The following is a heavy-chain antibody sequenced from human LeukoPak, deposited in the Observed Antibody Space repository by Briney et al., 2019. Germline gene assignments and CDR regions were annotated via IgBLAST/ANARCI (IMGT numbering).Heavy chain of an antibody. J-gene: IGHJ4*02. CDR3: ARVVRGSSLDY. V-gene: IGHV3-21*06. CDR1: GFTLTYYT. CDR2: ISGDSNHV. Sequence: PGGSLRLSCGTSGFTLTYYTMNWVRQAPGKGLEWLSSISGDSNHVYYAESVKGRFTISRDNADNSLFLQMDSLRAEDTAIYYCARVVRGSSLDYWGQGTLVTDSS. D-gene: IGHD1-26*01.